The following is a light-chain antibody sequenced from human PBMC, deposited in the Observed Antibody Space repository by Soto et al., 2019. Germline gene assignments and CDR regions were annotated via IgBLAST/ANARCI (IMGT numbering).Light chain of an antibody. CDR3: CSYADSSTFYV. Sequence: QSVLTQPASVSGSPGQSITISCTGTSSDVGSYNLVSWYQQHPGKAPKLMIYEGSKRPSGVSNRFSGSKSGNTASLTISGLQAEDEADYYCCSYADSSTFYVFGTGTRSPS. CDR1: SSDVGSYNL. V-gene: IGLV2-23*01. J-gene: IGLJ1*01. CDR2: EGS.